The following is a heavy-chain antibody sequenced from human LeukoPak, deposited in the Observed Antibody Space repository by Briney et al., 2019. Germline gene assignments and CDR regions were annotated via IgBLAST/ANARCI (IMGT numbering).Heavy chain of an antibody. Sequence: SGGSLRLSCLASGFTFSRYAMHWVRQAPGKGLEWVALISYAGDNKQYADSVKGRFNISRDDYRNMLHLQMDSLRPEDTAVYYCAKDRSGSYGGGLWYWGQGTLVTVSS. V-gene: IGHV3-30-3*02. CDR2: ISYAGDNK. J-gene: IGHJ4*02. CDR1: GFTFSRYA. D-gene: IGHD1-26*01. CDR3: AKDRSGSYGGGLWY.